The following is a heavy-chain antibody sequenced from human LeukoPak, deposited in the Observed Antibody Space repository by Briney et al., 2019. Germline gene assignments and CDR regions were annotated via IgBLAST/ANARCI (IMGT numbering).Heavy chain of an antibody. J-gene: IGHJ4*02. Sequence: GGSLRLSCAASGFTFSSYWMSWVRQAPGRGLEWVANIKQDGSEKYYVDSVKGRFTISRDNAKNSLYLQMNSLRAEDTAVYYCARDSFTYYDSSGFDYWGQGTLVTVSS. CDR3: ARDSFTYYDSSGFDY. CDR2: IKQDGSEK. CDR1: GFTFSSYW. D-gene: IGHD3-22*01. V-gene: IGHV3-7*01.